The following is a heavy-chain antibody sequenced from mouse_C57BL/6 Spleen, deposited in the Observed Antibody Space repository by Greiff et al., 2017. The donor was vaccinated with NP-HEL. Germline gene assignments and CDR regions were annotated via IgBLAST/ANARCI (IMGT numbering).Heavy chain of an antibody. Sequence: EVHLVESGGGLVQPGGSLKLSCAASGFTFSDYYMYWVRQTPEKRLEWVAYISNGGGSTYYPDTVKGRFTISRDNAKNTLYLQMSRLKSEDTAMYYWARRGDYDGVYAMDYWGQGTSVTVSS. CDR2: ISNGGGST. V-gene: IGHV5-12*01. D-gene: IGHD2-4*01. J-gene: IGHJ4*01. CDR1: GFTFSDYY. CDR3: ARRGDYDGVYAMDY.